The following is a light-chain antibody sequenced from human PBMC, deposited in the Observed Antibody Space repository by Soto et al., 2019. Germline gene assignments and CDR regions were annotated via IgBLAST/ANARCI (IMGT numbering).Light chain of an antibody. CDR1: SSDVGAYIF. J-gene: IGLJ1*01. CDR2: AVS. V-gene: IGLV2-14*03. Sequence: QSALTQPASVSGSPGQSITISCTGTSSDVGAYIFVSWYQQHPGKAPKLMIYAVSSRPSGVSNRFSGSKSANTASLTISGLQAEDEADYYCSSYTSSNTLVFGTGTKLTVL. CDR3: SSYTSSNTLV.